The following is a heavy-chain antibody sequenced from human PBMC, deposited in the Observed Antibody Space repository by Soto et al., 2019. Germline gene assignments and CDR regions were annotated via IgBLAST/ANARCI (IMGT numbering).Heavy chain of an antibody. V-gene: IGHV1-3*01. D-gene: IGHD1-26*01. Sequence: QVQLVQSGAEVKKPGASVKVSCKASGYTFTSYAMHWVRQAPGQRLEWMGWINAGNGNTKYSQKFQGRVTITRDTSASTAYMEVSSLRSEDTAVYYCARGGSLYWYFDLLGRGTLVTVSS. CDR1: GYTFTSYA. J-gene: IGHJ2*01. CDR3: ARGGSLYWYFDL. CDR2: INAGNGNT.